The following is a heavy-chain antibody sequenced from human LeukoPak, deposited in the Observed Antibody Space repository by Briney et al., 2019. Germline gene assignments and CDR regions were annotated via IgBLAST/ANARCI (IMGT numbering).Heavy chain of an antibody. V-gene: IGHV4-34*01. J-gene: IGHJ4*02. D-gene: IGHD3-22*01. CDR1: GGSFSGYY. CDR3: AGTYYYDSSGYYYFDY. CDR2: INHSGST. Sequence: SSETLSLTCAVYGGSFSGYYWSWIRQPPEKGLEWIGEINHSGSTNYNPSLKSRVTISVDTSKNQFSLKLSSETAADTAVYYCAGTYYYDSSGYYYFDYWGQGTLVTVSS.